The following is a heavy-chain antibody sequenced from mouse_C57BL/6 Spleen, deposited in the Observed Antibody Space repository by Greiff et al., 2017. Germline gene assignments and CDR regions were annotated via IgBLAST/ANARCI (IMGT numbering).Heavy chain of an antibody. V-gene: IGHV1-82*01. J-gene: IGHJ4*01. CDR1: GYAFSSSW. CDR3: ARRAMDY. Sequence: QVQLKQSGPELVKPGASVTISCTASGYAFSSSWMNWVKQRPGKGLEWIGRIYPGDGDTNYNGKFKGKATLTADKSSSTAYMQLSSLTSEDSAVYFCARRAMDYWGQGTSVTVSS. CDR2: IYPGDGDT.